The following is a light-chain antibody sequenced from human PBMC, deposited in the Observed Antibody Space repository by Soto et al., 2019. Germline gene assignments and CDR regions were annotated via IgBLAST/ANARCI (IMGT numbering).Light chain of an antibody. V-gene: IGKV1-39*01. Sequence: DIQMTQSPSSLSASVGDRVTITCRASQSISSYLNWYQQKPGKAPKLLIYAASSLQSGVPSRFSGSGSGTDFTLPISSLQPEAFATYYCQQSYSTPPWTFGQGTKVEIK. CDR1: QSISSY. CDR3: QQSYSTPPWT. CDR2: AAS. J-gene: IGKJ1*01.